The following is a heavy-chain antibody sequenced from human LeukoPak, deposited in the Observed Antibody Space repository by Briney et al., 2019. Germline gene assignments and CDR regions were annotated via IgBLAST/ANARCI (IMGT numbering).Heavy chain of an antibody. V-gene: IGHV2-5*02. Sequence: SGPTLVKPTQTLTLTCTFSGFSLSTSGVGVGWIRQPPGKALEWLALIYWDDDKRYSPSLKSRPTITKDTSKNQVVLTMTNMDPVDTATYYCARIWFGELFGGAFDIWGQGTMVTVSS. D-gene: IGHD3-10*01. CDR2: IYWDDDK. CDR3: ARIWFGELFGGAFDI. J-gene: IGHJ3*02. CDR1: GFSLSTSGVG.